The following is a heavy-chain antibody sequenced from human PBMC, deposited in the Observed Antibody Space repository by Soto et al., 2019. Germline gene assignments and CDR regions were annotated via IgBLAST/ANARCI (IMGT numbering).Heavy chain of an antibody. Sequence: QVQLVQSGAEVKKPGSSVKVSCKASGGTFSSYTISWVRQAPGQGLEWMGRIIPILGIANYAQKFQGRVTITADKSTSAAYMELSSLRAEDTAVYYCARSGGWELNFDYWGQGTLVTVSS. J-gene: IGHJ4*02. V-gene: IGHV1-69*02. CDR3: ARSGGWELNFDY. CDR1: GGTFSSYT. CDR2: IIPILGIA. D-gene: IGHD1-26*01.